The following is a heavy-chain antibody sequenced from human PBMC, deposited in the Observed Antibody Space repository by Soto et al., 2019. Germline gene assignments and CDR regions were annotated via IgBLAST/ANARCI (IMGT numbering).Heavy chain of an antibody. CDR1: GLGSGTLG. CDR2: VSGGSGAT. V-gene: IGHV3-23*01. D-gene: IGHD1-1*01. CDR3: TRWNGYGDL. Sequence: DVQILESGGGLVEPGGSLSLSWEASGLGSGTLGLTWVRQVPGKGLEWVSGVSGGSGATHYRDSVKGRFTITTDYPENTAYLQMNSLRVEDTAVYYCTRWNGYGDLWGQGILVTVS. J-gene: IGHJ5*02.